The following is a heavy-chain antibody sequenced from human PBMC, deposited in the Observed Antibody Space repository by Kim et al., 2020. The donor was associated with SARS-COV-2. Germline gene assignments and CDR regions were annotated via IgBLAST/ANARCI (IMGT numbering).Heavy chain of an antibody. J-gene: IGHJ4*02. CDR3: ARVFTPHYYDSSGLTG. D-gene: IGHD3-22*01. CDR2: IKQDGSEK. CDR1: GFTFSSYW. Sequence: GGSLRLSCAASGFTFSSYWMSWVRQAPGKGLEWVANIKQDGSEKYYVDSVKGRFTISRDNAKNSLYLQMNSLRAEDTAVYYCARVFTPHYYDSSGLTGWGQGTLVTVSS. V-gene: IGHV3-7*03.